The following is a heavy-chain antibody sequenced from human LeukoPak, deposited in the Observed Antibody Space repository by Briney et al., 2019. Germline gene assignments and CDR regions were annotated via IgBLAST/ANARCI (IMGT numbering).Heavy chain of an antibody. J-gene: IGHJ5*02. CDR2: IYHSGST. CDR3: ARGLGPGNWFDP. V-gene: IGHV4-4*02. Sequence: SGTLSLTCAVSGGSISSSNWWSWIRQPPGKGLEWIGSIYHSGSTFYNPSLKSRVTISVDTSKNQFSLKLSSVTAADTAMFYCARGLGPGNWFDPWGQGTLVTVSS. CDR1: GGSISSSNW. D-gene: IGHD3-10*01.